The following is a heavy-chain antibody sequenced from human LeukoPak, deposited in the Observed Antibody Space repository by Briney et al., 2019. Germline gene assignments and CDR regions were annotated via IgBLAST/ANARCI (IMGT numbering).Heavy chain of an antibody. D-gene: IGHD5-18*01. CDR2: IYYSGST. V-gene: IGHV4-39*07. CDR3: AREIEDTAMVDY. CDR1: GGSISSSSYY. J-gene: IGHJ4*02. Sequence: RTSETLSLTCTVSGGSISSSSYYSGWIRHPPRKWLEWIGSIYYSGSTYYNPSLKSRVTISVDTSKNQFSLKLSSVTAADTAVYYCAREIEDTAMVDYWGQGTLVTVSS.